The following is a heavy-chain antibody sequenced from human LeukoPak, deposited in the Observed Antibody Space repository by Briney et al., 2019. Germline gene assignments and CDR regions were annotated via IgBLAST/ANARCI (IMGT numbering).Heavy chain of an antibody. CDR2: TRNKANSYTI. CDR3: ASANGGAAFDI. V-gene: IGHV3-72*01. Sequence: QPGGSLRLSCAASGFTFSDHYMDWVRQAPGKGLEWVGRTRNKANSYTIEYAASVKGRFTISRDDSKNSLYLQMNSLKTEDTAVYYCASANGGAAFDIWGQGTMVTVSS. D-gene: IGHD7-27*01. CDR1: GFTFSDHY. J-gene: IGHJ3*02.